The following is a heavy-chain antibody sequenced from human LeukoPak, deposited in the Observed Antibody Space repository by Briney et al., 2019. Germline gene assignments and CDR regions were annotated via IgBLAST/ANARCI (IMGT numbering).Heavy chain of an antibody. J-gene: IGHJ4*02. CDR2: ISGSGDST. Sequence: GGSLRLSCAASGFTFSSYAMSWVRQAPGKGLEWVSAISGSGDSTYYGDSVKGRFTISRDNSMNTLYLQMNSLRAEDTAVYYCAGLVGRYSSGLYYYYFDYWGQGTLVTVSS. CDR3: AGLVGRYSSGLYYYYFDY. CDR1: GFTFSSYA. V-gene: IGHV3-23*01. D-gene: IGHD3-22*01.